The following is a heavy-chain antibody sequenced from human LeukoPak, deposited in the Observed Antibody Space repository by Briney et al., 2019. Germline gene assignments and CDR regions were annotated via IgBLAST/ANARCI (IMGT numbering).Heavy chain of an antibody. J-gene: IGHJ4*02. CDR2: IYYSGST. CDR1: GGSISSYY. Sequence: SETLSLTCTVSGGSISSYYWSWIRQPPGKGLEWIGYIYYSGSTNYNPSLKSRVTISVDTSKNQFSLKLSSVTAADTAVYYCARWRLERGAFDYWGQGTLVTASS. CDR3: ARWRLERGAFDY. V-gene: IGHV4-59*08. D-gene: IGHD1-1*01.